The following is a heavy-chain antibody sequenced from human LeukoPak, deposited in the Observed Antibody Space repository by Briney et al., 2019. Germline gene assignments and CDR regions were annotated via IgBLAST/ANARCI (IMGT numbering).Heavy chain of an antibody. V-gene: IGHV3-30*03. D-gene: IGHD5-18*01. CDR1: GFTFSSYG. CDR3: VRADAKKTAMVDY. Sequence: PGRSLRLSCAASGFTFSSYGMHWVRQAPGKGLEWVAVISYDGSNKYYADSVKGRFTISRDNSKNTLYLQMNSLRVEDTAVYYCVRADAKKTAMVDYWGRGTLVAVSS. CDR2: ISYDGSNK. J-gene: IGHJ4*02.